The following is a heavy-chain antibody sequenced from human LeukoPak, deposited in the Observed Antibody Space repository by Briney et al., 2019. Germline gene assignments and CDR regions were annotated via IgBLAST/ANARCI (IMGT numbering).Heavy chain of an antibody. CDR2: ISDSGGST. Sequence: GGSLRLSCAASGFTFSSYTMNWVRQAPGKGLEWVSVISDSGGSTLYADSVKGRFTVSRDNSKNTLYLQMNSLRVEDTAVYYCAKSGMIRGAMDVWGQGTTVTVSS. CDR1: GFTFSSYT. J-gene: IGHJ6*02. V-gene: IGHV3-23*01. D-gene: IGHD3-10*01. CDR3: AKSGMIRGAMDV.